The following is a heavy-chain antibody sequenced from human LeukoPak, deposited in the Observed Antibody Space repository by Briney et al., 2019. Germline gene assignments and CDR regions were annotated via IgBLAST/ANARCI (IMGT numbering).Heavy chain of an antibody. CDR3: ARYSWIQLTIDY. CDR2: IYSGGST. J-gene: IGHJ4*02. D-gene: IGHD5-18*01. CDR1: GFTVSSNY. V-gene: IGHV3-53*01. Sequence: GGSLRLSCAASGFTVSSNYMSWVRQAPGKGLEWVSVIYSGGSTYYADSVKGRFTISRDNAKNSLYLQMNSLRAEDTAVYYCARYSWIQLTIDYWGQGTLVTVSS.